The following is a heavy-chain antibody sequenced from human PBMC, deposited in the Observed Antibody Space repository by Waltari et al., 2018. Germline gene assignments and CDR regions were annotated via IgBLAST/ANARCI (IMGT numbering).Heavy chain of an antibody. J-gene: IGHJ4*02. V-gene: IGHV4-34*01. CDR1: GGSFSGYY. D-gene: IGHD3-16*02. Sequence: QVQLQQWGAGLLKPSETLSLTCAVYGGSFSGYYWSWIRQPPGKGLEWIGEINHSGSTNYNPSLKSRVTISVDTSKNQFSLKLSSVTAADTAVYYCARRNYIWGSYRFPLDYWGQGTLVTVSS. CDR3: ARRNYIWGSYRFPLDY. CDR2: INHSGST.